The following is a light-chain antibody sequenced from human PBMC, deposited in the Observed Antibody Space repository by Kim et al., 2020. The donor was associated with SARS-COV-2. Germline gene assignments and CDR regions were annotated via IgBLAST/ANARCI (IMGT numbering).Light chain of an antibody. CDR3: QRYGNLPPLT. CDR1: QDISNY. V-gene: IGKV1-33*01. J-gene: IGKJ4*01. CDR2: DAS. Sequence: DIQMTQSPSSLSASVGDRVTITCRASQDISNYLNWYQQKPGKAPKLLIYDASTLAVGVPSRFSGSGSGTDFTFTISSLQPEDIATYYCQRYGNLPPLTFGGGTKLEI.